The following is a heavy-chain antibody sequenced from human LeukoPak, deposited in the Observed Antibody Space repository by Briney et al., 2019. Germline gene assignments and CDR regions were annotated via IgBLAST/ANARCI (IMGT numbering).Heavy chain of an antibody. CDR1: GFTFSDYW. CDR2: IETDGDEK. Sequence: GGCLRLSCVASGFTFSDYWMSWVRQAPGMGLEWVANIETDGDEKNYMDSVRGRFTISRDNAKNSLYLQMNNLRDEDTALYYCARDIPSGFYTPDYWGQGTQVTVSS. D-gene: IGHD5-12*01. CDR3: ARDIPSGFYTPDY. J-gene: IGHJ4*02. V-gene: IGHV3-7*01.